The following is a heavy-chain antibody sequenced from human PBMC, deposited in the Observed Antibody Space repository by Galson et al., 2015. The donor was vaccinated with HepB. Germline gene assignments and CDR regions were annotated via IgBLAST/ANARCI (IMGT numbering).Heavy chain of an antibody. D-gene: IGHD4-17*01. CDR2: IWYDGSNK. J-gene: IGHJ4*02. CDR3: ARGHGDYYFDY. V-gene: IGHV3-33*01. CDR1: GFTFSSYG. Sequence: SLRLSCAASGFTFSSYGMHWVRQAPGKGLEWVAVIWYDGSNKYYADSVKGRFTISRDNSKNTLYLQMNSLRAEDTAVYYCARGHGDYYFDYWGQGTLVTVSS.